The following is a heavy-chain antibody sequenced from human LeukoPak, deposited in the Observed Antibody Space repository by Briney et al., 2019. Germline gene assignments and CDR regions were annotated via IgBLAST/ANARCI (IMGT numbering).Heavy chain of an antibody. CDR1: GFTFSSYA. V-gene: IGHV3-30*04. CDR2: ISYDGSNK. CDR3: ARDLSGSGSYYNWFDP. D-gene: IGHD3-10*01. Sequence: QTGGSLRLSCAASGFTFSSYAMHWVRQAPGKGLEWVAVISYDGSNKYYADSVKGRFTISRDNSKNTLYLQMSSLRAEDTAVYYCARDLSGSGSYYNWFDPWGQGTLVTVSS. J-gene: IGHJ5*02.